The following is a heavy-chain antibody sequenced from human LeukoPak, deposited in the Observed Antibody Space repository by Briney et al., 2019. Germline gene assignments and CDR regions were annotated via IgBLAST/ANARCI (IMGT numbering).Heavy chain of an antibody. J-gene: IGHJ4*02. CDR2: ISAYNGNT. Sequence: ASVKVSCKASGYTFTSYGISWVRQAPGQGLEWMGWISAYNGNTNYAQKLQGRVTMTTDTSTSTAYMELRSLRSDDTAVYYCATFQQSYSSGWYPPGYWGQGTLVTVSS. V-gene: IGHV1-18*01. CDR1: GYTFTSYG. CDR3: ATFQQSYSSGWYPPGY. D-gene: IGHD6-19*01.